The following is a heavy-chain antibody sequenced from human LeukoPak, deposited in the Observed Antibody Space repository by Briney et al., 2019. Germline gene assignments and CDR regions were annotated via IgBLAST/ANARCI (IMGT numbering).Heavy chain of an antibody. J-gene: IGHJ4*02. CDR1: GLTFSSSW. Sequence: GSLRLSCAVSGLTFSSSWMDWVRQAPGKGLEWIGEIHHSGSTNYNPSLRSRVTISVDISKNQFSLRLNSVTAADTAVYYCASARWDDWGQGTLVTVSS. CDR2: IHHSGST. CDR3: ASARWDD. D-gene: IGHD4-23*01. V-gene: IGHV4-4*02.